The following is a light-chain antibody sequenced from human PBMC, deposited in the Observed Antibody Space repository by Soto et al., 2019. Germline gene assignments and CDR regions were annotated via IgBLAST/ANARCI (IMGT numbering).Light chain of an antibody. J-gene: IGKJ1*01. CDR3: QQRSNWPPWT. Sequence: PGEVATLSCRASQSINGYLAWYQHKPGQAPRLLIDDASNRATGVPARFSGSGSGTDFTLTISSLEPEDFAVYYCQQRSNWPPWTFGQGTKVDIK. V-gene: IGKV3-11*01. CDR2: DAS. CDR1: QSINGY.